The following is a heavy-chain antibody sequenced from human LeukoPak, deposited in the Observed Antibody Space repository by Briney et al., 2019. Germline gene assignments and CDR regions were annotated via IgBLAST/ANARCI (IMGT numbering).Heavy chain of an antibody. J-gene: IGHJ4*02. V-gene: IGHV4-61*02. CDR1: GDSISSGSFY. D-gene: IGHD2-15*01. CDR2: VSSSGRT. Sequence: PSETLSLTCTVSGDSISSGSFYWSWIRQAAGKGLEWIGRVSSSGRTTYNPSLKSRLTISITTSKNQFSLKVTSVTAADTAVYYCARGRGGYHPLGSWGQGTLVTVSS. CDR3: ARGRGGYHPLGS.